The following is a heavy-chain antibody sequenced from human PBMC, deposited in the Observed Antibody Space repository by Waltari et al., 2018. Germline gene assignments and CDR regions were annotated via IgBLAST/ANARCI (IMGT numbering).Heavy chain of an antibody. J-gene: IGHJ6*03. Sequence: QVQLQQWGAGLLKPSEPLSLRCTVYGGSFRGHYWSWIRQPPGKGLEWIGDINHSGSTNYNPSLKSRVTISVDTSKNQFSLKVSFVTAADTAMYYCARNRYYYYMDVWGKGTTVTISS. CDR1: GGSFRGHY. CDR3: ARNRYYYYMDV. V-gene: IGHV4-34*01. CDR2: INHSGST.